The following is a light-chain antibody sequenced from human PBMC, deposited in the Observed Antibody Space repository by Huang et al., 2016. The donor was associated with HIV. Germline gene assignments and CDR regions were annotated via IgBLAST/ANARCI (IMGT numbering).Light chain of an antibody. CDR1: QSVSSN. CDR2: GAS. Sequence: EIVMTQSPATLSVSPGERATLSCRASQSVSSNLAWYQQKPGQAPRLLIYGASTRATGIPARFSALGSGTEFTLTISSLQSEDFAVYYWQQYNNWPPMYTFGQGTNLEIK. V-gene: IGKV3-15*01. J-gene: IGKJ2*01. CDR3: QQYNNWPPMYT.